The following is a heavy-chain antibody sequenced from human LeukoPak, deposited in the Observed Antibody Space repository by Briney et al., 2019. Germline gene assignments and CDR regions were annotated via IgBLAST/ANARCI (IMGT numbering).Heavy chain of an antibody. J-gene: IGHJ4*02. V-gene: IGHV4-39*07. CDR1: GGSISSSSYY. Sequence: SETLSLTCTVSGGSISSSSYYWGWIRQPPGKGLEWIGSIYYSGSTYYNPSLKSRVTISVDTSKNQFSLKLSSVTAADTAVYYCARKPPGGFPSDYWGQGTLVTVSS. D-gene: IGHD1-26*01. CDR2: IYYSGST. CDR3: ARKPPGGFPSDY.